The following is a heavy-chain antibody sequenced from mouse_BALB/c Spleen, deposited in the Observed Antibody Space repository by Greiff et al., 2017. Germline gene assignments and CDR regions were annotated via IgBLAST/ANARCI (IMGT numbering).Heavy chain of an antibody. Sequence: EVQVVESGGGLVQPGGSRKLSCAASGFTFSSFGMHWVRQAPEKGLEWVAYISSGSSTIYYADTVKGRFTISRDNPKNTLCLQMTSLRSEDTAMFYCARRWLLYYAMDYWGQGTSVTVSS. CDR1: GFTFSSFG. CDR3: ARRWLLYYAMDY. J-gene: IGHJ4*01. V-gene: IGHV5-17*02. CDR2: ISSGSSTI. D-gene: IGHD2-3*01.